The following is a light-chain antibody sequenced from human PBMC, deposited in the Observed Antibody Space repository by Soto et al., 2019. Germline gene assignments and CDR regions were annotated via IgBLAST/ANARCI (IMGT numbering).Light chain of an antibody. CDR2: DAS. CDR1: QSVGTF. J-gene: IGKJ4*01. CDR3: QQRSNWPPLT. Sequence: IGLTHSPATLSFSAGEMATLSCGASQSVGTFFAWYQQKPGQAPRLLIYDASNRATGIPARFSGSGSGTDFTLTISSLEPEDFAVYYCQQRSNWPPLTFGGGTKVDIK. V-gene: IGKV3-11*01.